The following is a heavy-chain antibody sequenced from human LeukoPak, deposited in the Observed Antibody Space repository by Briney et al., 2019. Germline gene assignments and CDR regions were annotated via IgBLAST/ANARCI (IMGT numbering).Heavy chain of an antibody. Sequence: LGESLKISCKGPGYSFSTYWIGWVRQMPGKGLEWMGIIYPVDSDTRYSPSFQGQVTISADKSISTAYLQWSSLKASDTAMYYCARRGAGSNGAFDYWGQGTLVTVSS. V-gene: IGHV5-51*01. J-gene: IGHJ4*02. CDR1: GYSFSTYW. CDR2: IYPVDSDT. D-gene: IGHD5-24*01. CDR3: ARRGAGSNGAFDY.